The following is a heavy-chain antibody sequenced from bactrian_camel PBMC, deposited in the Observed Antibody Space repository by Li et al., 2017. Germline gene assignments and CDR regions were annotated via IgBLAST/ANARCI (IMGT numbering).Heavy chain of an antibody. J-gene: IGHJ4*01. CDR2: INTDGITN. Sequence: HVQLVESGGGLLHPGGSLTLSCAASGFTFSSYWMYWVRQAPGKGLEWVSRINTDGITNDYDYADSVKGRFTLSKDNAKKTLYLQMNNLKPEDTAMYYCAADFGPYCSGSYLARRANFEGQGTQVTVS. V-gene: IGHV3S1*01. CDR1: GFTFSSYW. D-gene: IGHD2*01.